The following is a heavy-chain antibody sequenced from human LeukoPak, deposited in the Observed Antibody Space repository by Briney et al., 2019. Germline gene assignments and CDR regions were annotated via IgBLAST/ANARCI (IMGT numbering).Heavy chain of an antibody. J-gene: IGHJ6*04. Sequence: GGSLRLSCAASGFTFSSYWMHWVRHAPGKGLGWISRINSDGSSTSYADSVKGRFTISRDNAKNSLYLQMNSLRAEDTAVYYCAELGITMIGGVWGKGTTVTISS. CDR2: INSDGSST. D-gene: IGHD3-10*02. CDR3: AELGITMIGGV. CDR1: GFTFSSYW. V-gene: IGHV3-74*01.